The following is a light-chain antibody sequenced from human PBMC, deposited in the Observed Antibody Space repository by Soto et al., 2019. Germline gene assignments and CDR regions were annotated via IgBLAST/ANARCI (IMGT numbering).Light chain of an antibody. Sequence: DIQMSQSPSTLSASVGDRVTITCRASQSISSWLAWYQQKPGKAPKLLIYDASSLESGVPSRFSGSGSGTEFTLTISRLEPEDFAVYYGQQYVRSPWTFGQGTKV. CDR2: DAS. V-gene: IGKV1-5*01. CDR3: QQYVRSPWT. CDR1: QSISSW. J-gene: IGKJ1*01.